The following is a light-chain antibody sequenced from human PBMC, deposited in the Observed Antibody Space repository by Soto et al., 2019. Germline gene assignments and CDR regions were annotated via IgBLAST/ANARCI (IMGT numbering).Light chain of an antibody. CDR2: GAS. J-gene: IGKJ2*01. CDR3: QQYCISPYT. CDR1: QSVRSNY. Sequence: EIVLTQSPGTLSFSPGERATLSCRSSQSVRSNYLAWYQQKPGQAPRLLIYGASSRDTGIPERFSGSGSGTDFTLIISRLQPEDFAVYYCQQYCISPYTFGQGAKLEIK. V-gene: IGKV3-20*01.